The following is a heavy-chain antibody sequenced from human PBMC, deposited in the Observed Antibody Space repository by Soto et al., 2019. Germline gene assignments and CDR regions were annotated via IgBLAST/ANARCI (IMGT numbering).Heavy chain of an antibody. V-gene: IGHV1-46*01. CDR3: ASPHGSGSDYVFAFDI. Sequence: ASVKVSCKASGYTFTSYYMHWVRQAPGQGLEWMGIINPSGGSTSYAQKFQGRVTMTRDTSTSTAYMELSSLRSEDTAVYYCASPHGSGSDYVFAFDIWGQGTMVTVSS. D-gene: IGHD1-26*01. CDR1: GYTFTSYY. J-gene: IGHJ3*02. CDR2: INPSGGST.